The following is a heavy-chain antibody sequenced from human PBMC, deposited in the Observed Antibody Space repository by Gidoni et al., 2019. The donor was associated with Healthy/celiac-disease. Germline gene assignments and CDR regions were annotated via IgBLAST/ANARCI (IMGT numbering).Heavy chain of an antibody. V-gene: IGHV4-39*01. Sequence: QLQLQESGPGLVKPSEPLSLTCTVSGGSIRISSYYWGWIRQPPGKGLEWSGSIYYSGSTYYNPSLKSGVTISVDTSKNQFSLKLSSVTAAETAVYYCAKQNYDFWSGYGVGYFDYWGQGTLVTVSS. CDR1: GGSIRISSYY. J-gene: IGHJ4*02. CDR2: IYYSGST. CDR3: AKQNYDFWSGYGVGYFDY. D-gene: IGHD3-3*01.